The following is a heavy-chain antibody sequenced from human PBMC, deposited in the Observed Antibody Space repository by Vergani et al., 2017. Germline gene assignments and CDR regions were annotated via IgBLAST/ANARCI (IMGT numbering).Heavy chain of an antibody. CDR3: AKANPRNSGYDYLYYYHAMDV. CDR1: GGSFSGYY. J-gene: IGHJ6*02. V-gene: IGHV3-23*01. Sequence: VQLQQWGAGLLKPSETLSLTCAVYGGSFSGYYWSWIRQPPGEGLEWVSGISGSGGSTYYAGSVKGRFTISRDSSKNTLYLQMNSLSAGDTAVYYCAKANPRNSGYDYLYYYHAMDVWGQGTTVTVSS. D-gene: IGHD5-12*01. CDR2: ISGSGGST.